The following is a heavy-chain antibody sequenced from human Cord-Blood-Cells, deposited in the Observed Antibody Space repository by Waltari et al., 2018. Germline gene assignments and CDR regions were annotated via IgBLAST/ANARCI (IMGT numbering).Heavy chain of an antibody. CDR2: INHSGST. Sequence: QVQLQQWGAGLLKPSETLSLTCAVYGGSFSGYYWSWIRQPPGKGLEWIGEINHSGSTNYNPSRKSRVTISVDTSKNQFSLKLSSVTAADTAVYYCARLGIAARRGNFDYWGQGTLVTVSS. CDR3: ARLGIAARRGNFDY. J-gene: IGHJ4*02. D-gene: IGHD6-6*01. CDR1: GGSFSGYY. V-gene: IGHV4-34*01.